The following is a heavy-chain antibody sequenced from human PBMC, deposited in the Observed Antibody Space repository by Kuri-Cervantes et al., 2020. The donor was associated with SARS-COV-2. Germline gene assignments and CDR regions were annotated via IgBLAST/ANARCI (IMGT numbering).Heavy chain of an antibody. D-gene: IGHD1-1*01. J-gene: IGHJ4*02. Sequence: GGSLRLSCAASGFTFSSYGMHWVRQAPGKGLEWVAFIRYDGSNKYYADSVKGRFTISRDNSKNTLYLQMNSLRADDTAVYYCAREDWNDAGVFDYWGQGTLVTVSS. CDR2: IRYDGSNK. CDR1: GFTFSSYG. CDR3: AREDWNDAGVFDY. V-gene: IGHV3-30*02.